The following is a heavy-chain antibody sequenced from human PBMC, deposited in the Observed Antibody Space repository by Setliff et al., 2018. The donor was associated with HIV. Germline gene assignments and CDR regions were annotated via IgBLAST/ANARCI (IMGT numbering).Heavy chain of an antibody. J-gene: IGHJ4*02. Sequence: SEPLSLTCTVSGASVSDNFWNWIRQSPGKGLEWIGYIYYSGSTNYNPSLESRVSISIDTSKNQFSLRLSSVTAADTAVYYCARGHTWNYYGGDYFDYWGQGSLVTVSS. CDR1: GASVSDNF. CDR2: IYYSGST. V-gene: IGHV4-59*02. D-gene: IGHD1-7*01. CDR3: ARGHTWNYYGGDYFDY.